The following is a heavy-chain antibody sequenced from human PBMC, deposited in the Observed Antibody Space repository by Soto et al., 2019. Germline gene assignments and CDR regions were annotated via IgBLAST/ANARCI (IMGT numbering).Heavy chain of an antibody. CDR1: GYTFTSYG. Sequence: GASVKVSCKASGYTFTSYGISWVRQAPGQGLEWMGWISAYNGNTNYAQKLQGRVTMTTDTSTSTAYMELRSLRSDDTAVYYCARDPGSSSWYDYYYYGMDVWGQGTTVTVSS. CDR2: ISAYNGNT. D-gene: IGHD6-13*01. V-gene: IGHV1-18*01. J-gene: IGHJ6*02. CDR3: ARDPGSSSWYDYYYYGMDV.